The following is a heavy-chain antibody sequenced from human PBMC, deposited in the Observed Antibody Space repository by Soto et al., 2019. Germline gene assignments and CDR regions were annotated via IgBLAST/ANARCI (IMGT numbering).Heavy chain of an antibody. CDR1: GFTFSSYW. V-gene: IGHV3-7*05. Sequence: GGSLRLSCAASGFTFSSYWMSWVRQAPGKGLEWVANIKLDGSEKYYVDSVKGRFTISRDNAKNSLYLQMNSLRAEDTAVYYCAREHIWITGTTGGMDVWGQGTTVTVSS. J-gene: IGHJ6*02. D-gene: IGHD1-7*01. CDR2: IKLDGSEK. CDR3: AREHIWITGTTGGMDV.